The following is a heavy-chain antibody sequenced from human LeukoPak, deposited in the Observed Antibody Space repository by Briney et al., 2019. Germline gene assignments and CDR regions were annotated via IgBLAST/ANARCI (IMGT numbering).Heavy chain of an antibody. CDR3: ARDWRRGSGSYYTPYYYYMDV. CDR1: GGSFSGYY. D-gene: IGHD3-10*01. J-gene: IGHJ6*03. CDR2: INHSGST. V-gene: IGHV4-34*01. Sequence: SETLSLTCAVYGGSFSGYYWGWIRQPPGKGLEWIGEINHSGSTNYNPSLKSRVTISVDTSKNQFSLKLSSETAADTAVYYCARDWRRGSGSYYTPYYYYMDVWGKGTTVTISS.